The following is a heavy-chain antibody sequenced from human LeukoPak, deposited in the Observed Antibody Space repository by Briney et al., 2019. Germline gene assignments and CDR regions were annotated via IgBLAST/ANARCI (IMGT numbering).Heavy chain of an antibody. CDR3: ARRAATGTSRWFDP. J-gene: IGHJ5*02. D-gene: IGHD6-13*01. V-gene: IGHV1-8*01. Sequence: GASVKVSCKASGYTFTSYDINWVRQATGQGLEWMGWMNPISGNTGYAEKFQGRVTMTRNTSISTAYVELSSLRSEDTAVYYCARRAATGTSRWFDPWGQGTLVTVSS. CDR1: GYTFTSYD. CDR2: MNPISGNT.